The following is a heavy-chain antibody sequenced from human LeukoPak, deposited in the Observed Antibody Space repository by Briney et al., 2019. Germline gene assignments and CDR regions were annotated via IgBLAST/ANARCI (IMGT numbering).Heavy chain of an antibody. CDR1: GGSISSDY. V-gene: IGHV4-59*12. CDR2: IYYSGST. D-gene: IGHD3-10*01. J-gene: IGHJ6*03. Sequence: PSETLSLTCTVSGGSISSDYWSWIRQPPGKGLEWIGYIYYSGSTNYNPSLKSRVAISVDTSKNQFSLKLSSVTAADMAVYYCARESYYYGSGNYYYYYMDVWGKGTTVTISS. CDR3: ARESYYYGSGNYYYYYMDV.